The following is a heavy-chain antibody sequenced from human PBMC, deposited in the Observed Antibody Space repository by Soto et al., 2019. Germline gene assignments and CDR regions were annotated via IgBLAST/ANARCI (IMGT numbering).Heavy chain of an antibody. J-gene: IGHJ4*02. CDR2: IYYSGTT. CDR1: GYSISSSNW. D-gene: IGHD1-26*01. V-gene: IGHV4-28*01. Sequence: QVQLQESGPGLVKPSDTLSLTCAVSGYSISSSNWWGWIRQPPGKGLEWIGYIYYSGTTYYNPSLKSRVTMPVDTSNNQFSLKLTSVTAVDTAVYYCARREIQGPIDYWGQGTLVTVSS. CDR3: ARREIQGPIDY.